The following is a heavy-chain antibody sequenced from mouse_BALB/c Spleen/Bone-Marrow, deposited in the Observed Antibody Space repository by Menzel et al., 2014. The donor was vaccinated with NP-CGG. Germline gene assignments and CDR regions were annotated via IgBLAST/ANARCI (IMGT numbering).Heavy chain of an antibody. D-gene: IGHD2-14*01. J-gene: IGHJ1*01. Sequence: LVESGAELVKPGASVKLSCTASGFNIKDTYMHWVKQRPEQGLEWIGRIDPASGYTKYDPKFQGKATITADTSSNTAYLQLSSLTSEDTAVYYCARLGFRYGYWFFDVWGAGTTVTVSS. CDR3: ARLGFRYGYWFFDV. V-gene: IGHV14-3*02. CDR1: GFNIKDTY. CDR2: IDPASGYT.